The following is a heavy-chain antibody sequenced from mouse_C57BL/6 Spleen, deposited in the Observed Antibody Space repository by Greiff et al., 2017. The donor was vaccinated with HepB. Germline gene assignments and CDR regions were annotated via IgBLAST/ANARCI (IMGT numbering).Heavy chain of an antibody. CDR2: IYPGDGDT. CDR3: ATDYSNYVFAY. V-gene: IGHV1-82*01. Sequence: VKLMESGPELVKPGASVKISCKASGYAFSSSWMNWVKQRPGKGLEWIGRIYPGDGDTNYNGKFKGKATLTADKSSSTAYMQLSSLTSEDSAVYFCATDYSNYVFAYWGQGTLVTVSA. D-gene: IGHD2-5*01. J-gene: IGHJ3*01. CDR1: GYAFSSSW.